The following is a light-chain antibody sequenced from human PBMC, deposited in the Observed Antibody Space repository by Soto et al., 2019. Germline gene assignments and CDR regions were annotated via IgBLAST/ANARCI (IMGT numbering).Light chain of an antibody. CDR2: GAS. CDR1: QSVSSN. Sequence: EIVMTKSPATLSVSPGERAILSCRASQSVSSNLAWYQQKPGQAPRLLIYGASTRATGIPARFSGSGSGTEFTLTISSLQSEDFAVYYCQQYNNWPPLTFGGGTKVEIK. CDR3: QQYNNWPPLT. V-gene: IGKV3-15*01. J-gene: IGKJ4*01.